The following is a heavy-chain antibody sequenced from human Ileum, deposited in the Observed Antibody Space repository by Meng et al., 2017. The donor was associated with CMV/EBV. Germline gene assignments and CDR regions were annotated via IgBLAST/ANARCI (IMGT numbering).Heavy chain of an antibody. V-gene: IGHV6-1*01. J-gene: IGHJ4*02. CDR1: GDRVATNNVA. Sequence: QMQKSGPGRVKHSQTLSHTSVVSGDRVATNNVAWNGIRQSPLRGLEWLGRTAYRSKWDYEYSVSVESRITISPDTSKNQFSLHLRSVTPEDTAIYYCARESELLRFDHWGQGTLVTVSS. CDR2: TAYRSKWDY. D-gene: IGHD6-6*01. CDR3: ARESELLRFDH.